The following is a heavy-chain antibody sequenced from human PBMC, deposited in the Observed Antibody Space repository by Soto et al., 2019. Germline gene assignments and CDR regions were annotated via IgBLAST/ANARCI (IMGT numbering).Heavy chain of an antibody. CDR2: INHSGST. Sequence: SETLSLTCAVYGGSFSGYYWSWIRQPPGKGLEWIGEINHSGSTNYNPSLKSRVTISVDTSKNQFSLKLSSVTAADTAVYYCARYCSGGSCYGGGWFDPWGRGILVTVSS. V-gene: IGHV4-34*01. CDR1: GGSFSGYY. D-gene: IGHD2-15*01. CDR3: ARYCSGGSCYGGGWFDP. J-gene: IGHJ5*02.